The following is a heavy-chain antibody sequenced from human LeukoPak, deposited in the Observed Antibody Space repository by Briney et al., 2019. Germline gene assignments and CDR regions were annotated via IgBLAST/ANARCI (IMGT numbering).Heavy chain of an antibody. D-gene: IGHD3-9*01. CDR3: ARSNYDILTGYFSYLDY. CDR2: IIPIFGTA. CDR1: GGTFSSYA. V-gene: IGHV1-69*01. Sequence: ASVKVSCKASGGTFSSYAISWVRQAPGQGLEWMGGIIPIFGTANYAQKFQGRVTITADESTSTTYMELSSLRSEDAAVYYYARSNYDILTGYFSYLDYWGQGTLVTVSS. J-gene: IGHJ4*02.